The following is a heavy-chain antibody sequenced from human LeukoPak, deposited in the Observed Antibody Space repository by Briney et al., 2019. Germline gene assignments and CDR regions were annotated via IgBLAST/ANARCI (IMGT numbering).Heavy chain of an antibody. Sequence: SQTLSLTCTVSGGSISSGDYYWSWIRQPPGKGLEWIGYIYYSGSTYYNPSLKSRFTISVDTSKNQFSLKLSSVTAADTAVYYCARIGSRYSSGWYVGYWGQGTLVTVSS. D-gene: IGHD6-19*01. CDR1: GGSISSGDYY. CDR2: IYYSGST. J-gene: IGHJ4*02. CDR3: ARIGSRYSSGWYVGY. V-gene: IGHV4-30-4*08.